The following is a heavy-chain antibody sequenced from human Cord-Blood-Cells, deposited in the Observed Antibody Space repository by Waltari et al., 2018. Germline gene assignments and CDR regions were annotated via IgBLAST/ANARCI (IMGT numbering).Heavy chain of an antibody. J-gene: IGHJ4*02. Sequence: QVQLQESGSGLVKPSETLSLTCTVSGGSISSYYWSWIRQPPGKGLEWIGYIYYSGSTNYNPSLKSRVTISVDTSKNQFSLKLSSVTAADTAVYYCARHVSSLGILGGLDYWGQGTLVTVSS. CDR2: IYYSGST. CDR3: ARHVSSLGILGGLDY. V-gene: IGHV4-59*08. D-gene: IGHD7-27*01. CDR1: GGSISSYY.